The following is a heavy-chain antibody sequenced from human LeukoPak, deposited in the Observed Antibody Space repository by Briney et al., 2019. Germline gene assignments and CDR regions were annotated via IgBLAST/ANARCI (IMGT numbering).Heavy chain of an antibody. CDR2: IYYSGST. J-gene: IGHJ4*02. CDR1: GGSISSSSYY. V-gene: IGHV4-39*01. D-gene: IGHD3-3*01. CDR3: ARHIRLNDFWSGYYRAPFDY. Sequence: SETLSLTCTVSGGSISSSSYYWGWIRQPPGKGLEWIGSIYYSGSTYCNPSLKSRVTISVDTSKNQFSLKLSSVTAADTAVYYCARHIRLNDFWSGYYRAPFDYWGQGTLVTVSS.